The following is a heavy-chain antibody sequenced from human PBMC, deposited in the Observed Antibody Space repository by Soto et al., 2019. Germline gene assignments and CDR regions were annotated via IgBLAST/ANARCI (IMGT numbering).Heavy chain of an antibody. CDR3: ARDPGNRIDY. V-gene: IGHV3-74*01. Sequence: GGSLILSCEASGFTFISYWMHWVRQAPGKGLVWVSRLKTDGSSTSYADSVKGRFTISRDNAKNTLYLQMNSLRAEDTAVYYCARDPGNRIDYWGQGTLVTVSS. J-gene: IGHJ4*02. CDR2: LKTDGSST. CDR1: GFTFISYW.